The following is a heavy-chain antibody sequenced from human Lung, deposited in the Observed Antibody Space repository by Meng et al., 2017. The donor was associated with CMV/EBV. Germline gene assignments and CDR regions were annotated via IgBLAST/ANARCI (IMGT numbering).Heavy chain of an antibody. CDR1: GYTCTSYA. J-gene: IGHJ4*02. CDR2: INPNTGNP. D-gene: IGHD3-22*01. CDR3: ARGDYSDSSCLHY. V-gene: IGHV7-4-1*02. Sequence: HVQLVQPGSELKKPAASVKVSCKVYGYTCTSYAMNWVRQAPGKGLEWMGWINPNTGNPTYAQGFTGRPVFSLDTSVSTAYLQISSLKAEDTAVYYCARGDYSDSSCLHYWGQGTLVTVSS.